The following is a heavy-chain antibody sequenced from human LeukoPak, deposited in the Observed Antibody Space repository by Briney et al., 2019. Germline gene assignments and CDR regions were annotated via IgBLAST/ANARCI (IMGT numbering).Heavy chain of an antibody. J-gene: IGHJ5*02. Sequence: PSETLSLTCTVSGYSISSGYYWGWIRQPPGKGLEWIGSIYHSGSTYYNPSLKSRVTISVDTSKNQFSLKLSSVTAADTAVYYCARDSGGWYRWFDPWGQGSLVTVSS. V-gene: IGHV4-38-2*02. CDR2: IYHSGST. D-gene: IGHD6-19*01. CDR3: ARDSGGWYRWFDP. CDR1: GYSISSGYY.